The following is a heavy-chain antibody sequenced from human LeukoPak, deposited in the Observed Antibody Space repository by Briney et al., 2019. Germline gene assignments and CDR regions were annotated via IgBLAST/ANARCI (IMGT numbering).Heavy chain of an antibody. Sequence: GRSLRLSCAASGFTFSSYAMHWVRQAPGKGLEWVAVISYDGSNKYYADSVKGRFTISRDNSKNTLYLQMNSLRAEDTAVYYCARLRTTGAFDIWGQGTMVTASS. V-gene: IGHV3-30-3*01. J-gene: IGHJ3*02. CDR1: GFTFSSYA. CDR2: ISYDGSNK. D-gene: IGHD2/OR15-2a*01. CDR3: ARLRTTGAFDI.